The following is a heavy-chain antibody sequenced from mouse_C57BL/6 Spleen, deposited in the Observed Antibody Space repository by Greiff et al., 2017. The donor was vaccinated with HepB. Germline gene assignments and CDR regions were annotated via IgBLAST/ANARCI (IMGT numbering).Heavy chain of an antibody. CDR1: GYTFTDYE. J-gene: IGHJ2*01. CDR2: IDPETGGT. V-gene: IGHV1-15*01. Sequence: QVQLQQSGAELVRPGASVTLSCKASGYTFTDYEMHWVKQTPVHGLEWIGAIDPETGGTAYNQKFKGKAILTADKSSSTAYMELRSLTSEDSAVYYCTRCYGSSHYFDYWGQGTTLTVSS. CDR3: TRCYGSSHYFDY. D-gene: IGHD1-1*01.